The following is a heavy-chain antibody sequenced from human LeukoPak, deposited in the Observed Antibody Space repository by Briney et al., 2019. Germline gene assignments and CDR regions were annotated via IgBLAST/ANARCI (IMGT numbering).Heavy chain of an antibody. CDR1: GGSFSGYY. J-gene: IGHJ4*02. Sequence: SETLSLTCAVYGGSFSGYYWSWIRQPPGKGLEWIGEINHSGSTNYNPSLKSRVTISVDTSKNQFSLKLSSVTAADTAVYYCARDCPSCSRGQWAFDYWGQGTLVTVSS. V-gene: IGHV4-34*01. CDR3: ARDCPSCSRGQWAFDY. D-gene: IGHD2-21*01. CDR2: INHSGST.